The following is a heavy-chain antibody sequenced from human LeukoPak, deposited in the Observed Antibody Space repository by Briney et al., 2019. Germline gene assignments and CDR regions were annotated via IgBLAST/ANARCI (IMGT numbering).Heavy chain of an antibody. J-gene: IGHJ4*02. CDR2: INHSGST. CDR1: GGSFSGYY. Sequence: SETLSLTCAVYGGSFSGYYWSWIRQPPGKGQEWIGEINHSGSTNYNPSLKSRVTISVDTSKNQFSLKLSSVTAADTAVYYCARGLHSSSWYRRWGQGTLVTVSS. D-gene: IGHD6-13*01. V-gene: IGHV4-34*01. CDR3: ARGLHSSSWYRR.